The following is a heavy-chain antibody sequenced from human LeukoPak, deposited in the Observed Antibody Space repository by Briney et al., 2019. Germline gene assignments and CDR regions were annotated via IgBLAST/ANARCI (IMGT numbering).Heavy chain of an antibody. CDR1: GGSFSGYY. Sequence: SETLSLTCAVYGGSFSGYYWSWIRQPPGKGLEWIGEINHSGSTNYNPSLKSRATISVDTSKNQFSLKLSSVTAADTAVYYCARGNCSSTNCYRYFDYWGQGTLVTVSS. CDR2: INHSGST. J-gene: IGHJ4*02. CDR3: ARGNCSSTNCYRYFDY. V-gene: IGHV4-34*01. D-gene: IGHD2-2*01.